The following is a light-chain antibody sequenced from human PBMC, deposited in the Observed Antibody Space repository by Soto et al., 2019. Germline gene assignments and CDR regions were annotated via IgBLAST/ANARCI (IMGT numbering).Light chain of an antibody. J-gene: IGKJ3*01. V-gene: IGKV3-20*01. CDR3: QQYGSSPLVT. Sequence: DIVLTQSPGTLSLSPGERATLSCRASQSVSSKYLAWYQRKPGQAPRLLIYGASSRATGIPDRFSGSGSGTDFTLTISRLEPEDFAVYYCQQYGSSPLVTFGPGTKVDIK. CDR2: GAS. CDR1: QSVSSKY.